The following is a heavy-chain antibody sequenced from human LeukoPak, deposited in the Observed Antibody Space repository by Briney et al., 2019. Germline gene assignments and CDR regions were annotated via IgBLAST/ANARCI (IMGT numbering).Heavy chain of an antibody. Sequence: SETLSLTCTVSGGSISSYYWSWIRQPPGKGLEWIGYIYYSGSTSYNPSLKSRVTISVDTSKNQFSLKLSSVTAADTAVYYCARGDGYNFDYWGQGTLVTVSS. CDR2: IYYSGST. V-gene: IGHV4-59*01. J-gene: IGHJ4*02. CDR1: GGSISSYY. D-gene: IGHD5-24*01. CDR3: ARGDGYNFDY.